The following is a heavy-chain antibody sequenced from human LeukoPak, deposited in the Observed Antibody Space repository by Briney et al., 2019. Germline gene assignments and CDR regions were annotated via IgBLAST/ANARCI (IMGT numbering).Heavy chain of an antibody. CDR2: IYSGGST. CDR3: ARVLRSSGFSAFDI. CDR1: GFTVSSNY. D-gene: IGHD3-22*01. J-gene: IGHJ3*02. V-gene: IGHV3-53*01. Sequence: PGGSLRPSCAASGFTVSSNYMSWVRQAPGKGLEWVSVIYSGGSTYYADSVKGRFTISRDNSKNTLYLQMNSLRAEDTAVYYCARVLRSSGFSAFDIWGQGTMVTVSS.